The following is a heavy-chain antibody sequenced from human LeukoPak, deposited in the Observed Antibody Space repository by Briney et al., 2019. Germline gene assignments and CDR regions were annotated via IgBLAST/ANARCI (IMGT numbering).Heavy chain of an antibody. CDR3: ARSNLIGYDY. V-gene: IGHV3-7*01. CDR1: GFTFSSHW. D-gene: IGHD3-9*01. Sequence: GGSLRLSCAASGFTFSSHWMNWVRQGRGKGLEWVANIKQDGSEKYYVDSVKGRFIISRDNAKNSLYLQMDSLRAEDTAVYYCARSNLIGYDYWGQGTLVTVSS. J-gene: IGHJ4*02. CDR2: IKQDGSEK.